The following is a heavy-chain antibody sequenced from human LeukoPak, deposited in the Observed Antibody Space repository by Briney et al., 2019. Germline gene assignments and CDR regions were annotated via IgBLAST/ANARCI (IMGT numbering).Heavy chain of an antibody. CDR2: IIPILGIA. Sequence: ASVKVSCKASGGTFSSYTISWVGQGPGQGLEWMGRIIPILGIANYAQKFQGRVTITADKSTSTAYMELSSLRSEDTAVYYCARVRWFGELNWFDPWGQGTLVTVSS. CDR3: ARVRWFGELNWFDP. D-gene: IGHD3-10*01. J-gene: IGHJ5*02. CDR1: GGTFSSYT. V-gene: IGHV1-69*02.